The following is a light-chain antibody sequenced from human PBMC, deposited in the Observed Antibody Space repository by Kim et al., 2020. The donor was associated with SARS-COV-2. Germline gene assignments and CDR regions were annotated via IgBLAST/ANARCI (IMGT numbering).Light chain of an antibody. CDR2: GAS. V-gene: IGKV3-15*01. J-gene: IGKJ5*01. CDR1: QSVSSN. Sequence: VSPGERATLSCRASQSVSSNLAWYQQKPGQAPRLLIYGASTRATGIRARFSGSGSGTEFTLTISSLQSEDFAVYYCQQYNNWPTTFGQGTRLEIK. CDR3: QQYNNWPTT.